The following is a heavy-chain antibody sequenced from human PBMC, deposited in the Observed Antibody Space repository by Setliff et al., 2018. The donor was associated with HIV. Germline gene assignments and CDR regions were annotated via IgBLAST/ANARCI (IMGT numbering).Heavy chain of an antibody. D-gene: IGHD5-12*01. J-gene: IGHJ3*02. CDR1: GFIFKDYA. Sequence: PGGSLRLSCRVSGFIFKDYAMHWVRQAPGKGLEWVASTGWSGSTAEYADAVKGRFTISRDNAKNSLYLQMSSLRAEDTAVYYCARDSGQKWLWYAFDIWGQGTMVTVS. V-gene: IGHV3-9*01. CDR3: ARDSGQKWLWYAFDI. CDR2: TGWSGSTA.